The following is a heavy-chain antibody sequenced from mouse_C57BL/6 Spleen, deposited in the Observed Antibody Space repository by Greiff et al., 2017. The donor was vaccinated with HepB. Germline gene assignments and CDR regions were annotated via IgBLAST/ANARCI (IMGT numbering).Heavy chain of an antibody. J-gene: IGHJ4*01. CDR1: GFTFSDYY. CDR2: INYDGSST. V-gene: IGHV5-16*01. CDR3: ARDSGSSYAMDY. Sequence: EVKLVESEGGLVQPGRSMKLSCTASGFTFSDYYMAWVRQVPEKGLEWVANINYDGSSTYYLDSLKSRFIISRDNAKNILYLQMSSLKSEDTATDYCARDSGSSYAMDYWGQGTSVTVSS. D-gene: IGHD1-1*01.